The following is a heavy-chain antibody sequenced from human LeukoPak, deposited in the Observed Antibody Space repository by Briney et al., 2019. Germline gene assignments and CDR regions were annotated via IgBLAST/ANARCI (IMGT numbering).Heavy chain of an antibody. CDR2: IYYSGST. J-gene: IGHJ4*02. CDR1: GGSISSYY. V-gene: IGHV4-59*01. D-gene: IGHD5-24*01. Sequence: SETLSLTCTVPGGSISSYYWSWIRQPPGKGLEWIGYIYYSGSTNYNPSLKSRVTISVDTSKNQFSLKLSSVTAADTAVYYCARVPGDGSNFDYWGQGTLVTVSS. CDR3: ARVPGDGSNFDY.